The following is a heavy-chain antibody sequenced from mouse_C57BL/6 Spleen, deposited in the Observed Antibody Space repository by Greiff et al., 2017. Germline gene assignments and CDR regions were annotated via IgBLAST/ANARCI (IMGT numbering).Heavy chain of an antibody. D-gene: IGHD2-5*01. CDR3: ASVAYYSNYGRVAY. CDR2: IYPGDGDT. J-gene: IGHJ3*01. CDR1: GYAFSSSW. Sequence: QVQLQQSGPELVKPGASVKISCKASGYAFSSSWMNWVKQRPGKGLEWIGRIYPGDGDTNYNGKFKGKATLTADKSSSTAYMQLSSLTSEDSAVYFCASVAYYSNYGRVAYWGQGTLVTVSA. V-gene: IGHV1-82*01.